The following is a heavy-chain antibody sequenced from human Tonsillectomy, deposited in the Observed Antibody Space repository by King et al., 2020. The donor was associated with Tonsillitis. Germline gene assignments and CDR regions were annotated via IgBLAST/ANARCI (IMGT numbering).Heavy chain of an antibody. CDR3: VRDQPVGSTRFDY. Sequence: VQLQESGPGLVKPSETLSLTCTVSGASMSSYYWSWIRQAAEKGLEWIGRIHTSGSTNYNPSLASRVTMSVDTSKNQFSLKLTSMTAADTAVYYCVRDQPVGSTRFDYWGQGILVTVSS. V-gene: IGHV4-4*07. CDR2: IHTSGST. CDR1: GASMSSYY. J-gene: IGHJ4*02. D-gene: IGHD3-10*01.